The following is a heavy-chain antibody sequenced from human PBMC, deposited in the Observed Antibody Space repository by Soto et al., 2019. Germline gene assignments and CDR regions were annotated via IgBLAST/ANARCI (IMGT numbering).Heavy chain of an antibody. Sequence: QVQLQESGPGLVKPSQTLSLTCTVSGGSISSGGYYWSWIRQHPGKGLEWIGYIYYSGSTYYNPSFKSRITIAVDTSKNHFSQKLSPVTAAATAVYYWARLCSPQFGVDYWGQGTLVTVSS. CDR2: IYYSGST. J-gene: IGHJ4*02. CDR1: GGSISSGGYY. D-gene: IGHD3-16*01. CDR3: ARLCSPQFGVDY. V-gene: IGHV4-31*03.